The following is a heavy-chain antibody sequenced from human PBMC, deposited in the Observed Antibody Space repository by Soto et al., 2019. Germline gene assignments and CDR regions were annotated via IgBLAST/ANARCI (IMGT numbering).Heavy chain of an antibody. Sequence: PGGSLRLSCAASGFTFSSYWMHWVRQAPGKGLVWVSRINSDGSSTSYAGSVKGRFTISRDNAKNTLYLQMNSLRAEDTAVYYCARERRVRCWFDPWGQGTLVTVSS. CDR1: GFTFSSYW. J-gene: IGHJ5*02. D-gene: IGHD4-17*01. CDR2: INSDGSST. CDR3: ARERRVRCWFDP. V-gene: IGHV3-74*01.